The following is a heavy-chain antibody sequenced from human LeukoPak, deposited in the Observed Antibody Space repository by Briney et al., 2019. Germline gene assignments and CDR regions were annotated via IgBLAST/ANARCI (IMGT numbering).Heavy chain of an antibody. J-gene: IGHJ6*02. D-gene: IGHD3-10*01. CDR1: GFTFSSYS. CDR2: ISSSSSYI. V-gene: IGHV3-21*01. Sequence: GGSLRLSCAASGFTFSSYSMNWVRQAPGKGLEWVSSISSSSSYIYYADSVKGRFTISRDNAKNSLYLQMNSLRAEDTAVYYCARAVEILWFGEPSYYYGMDVWGQGTTVTVSS. CDR3: ARAVEILWFGEPSYYYGMDV.